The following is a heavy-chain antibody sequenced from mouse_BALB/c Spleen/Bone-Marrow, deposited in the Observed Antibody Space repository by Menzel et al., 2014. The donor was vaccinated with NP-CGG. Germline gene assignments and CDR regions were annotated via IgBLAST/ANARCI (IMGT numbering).Heavy chain of an antibody. V-gene: IGHV1-80*01. CDR1: GYAFSRSW. J-gene: IGHJ3*01. D-gene: IGHD1-1*01. CDR2: IYPGDDDT. Sequence: VQRVESGAELVRPGSSVKISCKASGYAFSRSWMNWVNQRPGQGLEWIGQIYPGDDDTNYSGKFKGRATLTADKSSGTAYMQLSSLTSGDSAVYFCAGSTPLAYWGQGTLVTVSA. CDR3: AGSTPLAY.